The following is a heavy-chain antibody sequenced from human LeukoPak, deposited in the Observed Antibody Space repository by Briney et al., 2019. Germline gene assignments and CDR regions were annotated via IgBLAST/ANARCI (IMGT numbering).Heavy chain of an antibody. CDR3: ARVANWYYDSSGYYWKYYYYYYMDV. CDR2: ISAYNGNT. D-gene: IGHD3-22*01. Sequence: ASVKVSCKASGYTFTSYGISWVQQAPGQGLEWMGWISAYNGNTNYAQKLQGRVTMTTDTSTSTAYMELRSLRSDDTAVYYCARVANWYYDSSGYYWKYYYYYYMDVWGKGTTVTVSS. J-gene: IGHJ6*03. V-gene: IGHV1-18*01. CDR1: GYTFTSYG.